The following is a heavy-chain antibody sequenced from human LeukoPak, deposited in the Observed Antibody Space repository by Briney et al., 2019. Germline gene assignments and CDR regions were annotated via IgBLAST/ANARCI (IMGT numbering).Heavy chain of an antibody. CDR3: AREGVTVIVPTLSDTFDL. J-gene: IGHJ3*01. CDR1: GFNFGSFA. Sequence: QSGGSLRLSCAASGFNFGSFAMHWVRQAPGKVLEWVAVTNYDGSLKYSADSVKGRFLISRDNAKNTLFLQMNTLRIEDTAVYFCAREGVTVIVPTLSDTFDLWGQGTVVAVSS. V-gene: IGHV3-30*14. CDR2: TNYDGSLK. D-gene: IGHD3-22*01.